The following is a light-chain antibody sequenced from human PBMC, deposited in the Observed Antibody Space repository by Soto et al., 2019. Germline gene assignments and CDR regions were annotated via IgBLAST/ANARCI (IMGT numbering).Light chain of an antibody. J-gene: IGLJ1*01. CDR1: SSDVGGYNY. V-gene: IGLV2-11*01. CDR3: CSYAGSYTYV. Sequence: QSALTQPSSVSGSPGQSVTISCTGTSSDVGGYNYVSWYQQHPGKAPKLMIYDVIKRPSGVPDRFSGSKSGNSASLTISGLQADDEADYFCCSYAGSYTYVFGTGTKVTVL. CDR2: DVI.